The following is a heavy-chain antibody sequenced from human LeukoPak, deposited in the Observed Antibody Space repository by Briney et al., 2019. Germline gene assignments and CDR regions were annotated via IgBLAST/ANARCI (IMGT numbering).Heavy chain of an antibody. CDR3: ATLGLLRGAGFNLATHFDF. D-gene: IGHD1-26*01. Sequence: SETLSLTCTVSGVSISNNYYYWAWIRQPPGKGPEIIGYVHYTGSTFYNSSLRSRVTVSADTSQNQFSLSLTSVTAADTAVYYCATLGLLRGAGFNLATHFDFWGQGTLVTVSS. CDR2: VHYTGST. V-gene: IGHV4-39*01. CDR1: GVSISNNYYY. J-gene: IGHJ4*02.